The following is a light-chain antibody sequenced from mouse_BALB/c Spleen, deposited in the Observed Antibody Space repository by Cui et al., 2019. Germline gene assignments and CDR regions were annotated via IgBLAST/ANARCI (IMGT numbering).Light chain of an antibody. Sequence: DIVMTQSSSSLAVSAGETVTMSCKSSQRLIDSRARNNYLAWYQRKPGQSPKLLIFWASTRESGVPDRFTVSESGTDLTLTISSVQAEDLAVYYCKQAYNISTFGWGTKLEI. V-gene: IGKV8-21*01. CDR1: QRLIDSRARNNY. CDR3: KQAYNIST. J-gene: IGKJ2*01. CDR2: WAS.